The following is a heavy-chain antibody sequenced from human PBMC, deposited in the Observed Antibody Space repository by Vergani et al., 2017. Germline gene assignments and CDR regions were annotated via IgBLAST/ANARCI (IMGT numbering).Heavy chain of an antibody. CDR2: ISWNSGSI. V-gene: IGHV3-23*01. CDR3: AILYYYDSSGHFDY. CDR1: GFNFSTYA. D-gene: IGHD3-22*01. J-gene: IGHJ4*02. Sequence: EVQLLESGGGLVQPGGSLRLSCATSGFNFSTYAMSWVRQAPGKGLEWVSGISWNSGSIGYADSVKGRFTISRDNAKNSLYLQMNSLRAEDTAVYYCAILYYYDSSGHFDYWGQGTLVTVSS.